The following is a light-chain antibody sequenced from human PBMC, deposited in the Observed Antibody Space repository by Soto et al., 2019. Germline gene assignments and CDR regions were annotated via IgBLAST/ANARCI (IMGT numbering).Light chain of an antibody. Sequence: DIQMTQSPSSLSASVGDRVTITCQASQDISNYLKWYQQKPGKAPKLLIYDASNLETRVPSRFSGSGSGTDFTFTISSMQHEDIATYYCQQYDNLPPLTFGGGTKVEIK. CDR1: QDISNY. CDR3: QQYDNLPPLT. V-gene: IGKV1-33*01. J-gene: IGKJ4*01. CDR2: DAS.